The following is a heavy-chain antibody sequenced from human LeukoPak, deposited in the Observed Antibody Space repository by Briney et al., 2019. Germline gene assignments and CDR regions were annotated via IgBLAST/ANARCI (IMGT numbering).Heavy chain of an antibody. CDR1: GYTLTELS. CDR3: ARWDIVATGYYFDY. CDR2: FDPEDGET. D-gene: IGHD5-12*01. J-gene: IGHJ4*02. V-gene: IGHV1-24*01. Sequence: ASVKASCKVSGYTLTELSMHWVRQAPGKGLEWMGGFDPEDGETIYAQKFQGRVTITADKSTSTAYMELSSLRSEDTAVYYCARWDIVATGYYFDYWGQGTLVTVSS.